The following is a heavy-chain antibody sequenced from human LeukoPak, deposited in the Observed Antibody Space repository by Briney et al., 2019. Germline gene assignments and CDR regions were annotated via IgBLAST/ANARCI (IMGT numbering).Heavy chain of an antibody. CDR3: ARDRGTWNDDGFDY. D-gene: IGHD1-1*01. Sequence: PSETMSLTCTVSGGSISSYYWSWIRQPPGKGLEWIGYIYYSGSTNYNPSLKSRVTISVDTSKNQFSLKLSSVTAADTAVYYCARDRGTWNDDGFDYWGQGTLVTVSS. CDR1: GGSISSYY. V-gene: IGHV4-59*12. J-gene: IGHJ4*02. CDR2: IYYSGST.